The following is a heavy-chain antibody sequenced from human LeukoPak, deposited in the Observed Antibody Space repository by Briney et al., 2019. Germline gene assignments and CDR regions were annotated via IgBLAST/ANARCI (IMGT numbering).Heavy chain of an antibody. V-gene: IGHV1-58*02. D-gene: IGHD6-13*01. CDR3: ARCTAAGTVNWFDP. CDR1: GFTFTSSA. CDR2: IVVGSGNT. J-gene: IGHJ5*02. Sequence: SVKVSCKASGFTFTSSAMQWVRQARGQRLEWIGWIVVGSGNTNYAQKLQGRVTMTTDTSTSTAYMELRSLRSDDTAVYYCARCTAAGTVNWFDPWGQGTLVTVSS.